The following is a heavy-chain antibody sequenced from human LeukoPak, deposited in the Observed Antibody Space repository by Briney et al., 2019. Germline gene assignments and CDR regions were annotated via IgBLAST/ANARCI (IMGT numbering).Heavy chain of an antibody. CDR1: GGSISSYY. Sequence: SETLSLTCTASGGSISSYYWSWIRQPAGKGLEWIGRIYTSGSTNYNPSLKSRVTMSVDTSKNQFSLKLSSVTAADTAVYYCARRLVQFYDFWSGYQGPFDYWGQGTLVTVSS. D-gene: IGHD3-3*01. CDR3: ARRLVQFYDFWSGYQGPFDY. J-gene: IGHJ4*02. V-gene: IGHV4-4*07. CDR2: IYTSGST.